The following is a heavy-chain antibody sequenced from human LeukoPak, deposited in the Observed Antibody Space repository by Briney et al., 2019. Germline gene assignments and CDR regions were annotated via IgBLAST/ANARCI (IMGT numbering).Heavy chain of an antibody. CDR1: GFTFSRYG. J-gene: IGHJ4*02. CDR2: IRYDESNK. Sequence: GGSLRLSCAASGFTFSRYGMHWVRQAPGKGLGWVAFIRYDESNKDYADSVKGRFTISRDNSKNTLFLQMNSLRPEDTAVYYCAKIVAAGGRFDSWGQGTLVTVSA. CDR3: AKIVAAGGRFDS. D-gene: IGHD1-26*01. V-gene: IGHV3-30*02.